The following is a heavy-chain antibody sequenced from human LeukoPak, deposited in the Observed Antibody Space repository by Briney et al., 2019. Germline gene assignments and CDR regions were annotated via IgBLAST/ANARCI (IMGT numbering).Heavy chain of an antibody. CDR1: GYSISSGYY. CDR2: IYHSGST. CDR3: XXXGXPXXXXX. V-gene: IGHV4-38-2*01. J-gene: IGHJ6*04. Sequence: SETLSLTCAVSGYSISSGYYWGWIRQPPGKGLEWIGSIYHSGSTYYNPSLKSRVTISVDTSKNQFSLKLSSVTAADTAVYYCXXXGXPXXXXXWXKGTTVTVSS.